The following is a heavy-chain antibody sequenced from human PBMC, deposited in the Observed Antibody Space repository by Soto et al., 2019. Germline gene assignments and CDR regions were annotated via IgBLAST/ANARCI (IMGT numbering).Heavy chain of an antibody. J-gene: IGHJ4*02. CDR1: GGSSTTYY. D-gene: IGHD3-10*01. CDR3: ARGPGGFREFSLDY. Sequence: PSETLSLTCTVPGGSSTTYYWSWIRQPAGKGLEWIGRIYSGGSTNYNPSLLSRVTVSVDMSKNHFTLNISSVTAAETAVYYCARGPGGFREFSLDYWGQGTLVTVSS. CDR2: IYSGGST. V-gene: IGHV4-4*07.